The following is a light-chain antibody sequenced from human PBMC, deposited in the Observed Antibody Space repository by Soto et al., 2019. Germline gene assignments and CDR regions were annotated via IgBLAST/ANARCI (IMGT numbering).Light chain of an antibody. CDR3: QQYGSSSIT. V-gene: IGKV1-39*01. CDR1: QSISSY. Sequence: DIQMTQSPSTLSASVGDRVTITCRASQSISSYLNWYQQKPGKAPKLLIYAASSLQSGVPSRFSGSGSGTEFTLTISGLQPEDFAVYYCQQYGSSSITFGQGTRLEI. CDR2: AAS. J-gene: IGKJ5*01.